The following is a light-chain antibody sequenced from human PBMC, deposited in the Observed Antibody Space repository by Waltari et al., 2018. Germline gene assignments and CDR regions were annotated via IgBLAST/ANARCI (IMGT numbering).Light chain of an antibody. Sequence: DIQMTQSPSPLSPSVGDRVTITCRASQTIYNSLNWYQHKPGKAPKLLISDTSTLQSGVPSRFSGRGSGTEFTLTISRLQPEDFGTYYCQQSYTLPYTFGQGTKLDI. CDR1: QTIYNS. CDR3: QQSYTLPYT. V-gene: IGKV1-39*01. J-gene: IGKJ2*01. CDR2: DTS.